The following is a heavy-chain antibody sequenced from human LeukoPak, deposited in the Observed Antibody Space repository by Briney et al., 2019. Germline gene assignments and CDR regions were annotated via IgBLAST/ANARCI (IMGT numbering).Heavy chain of an antibody. V-gene: IGHV1-69*05. CDR1: GGTFSSYA. CDR2: IIPIFGTA. J-gene: IGHJ5*02. Sequence: SVKVSCKASGGTFSSYAISWVRQAPGQGLEWMGGIIPIFGTANYAQKFQGRVTITTDESTSTAYMELSSLRSEDTAVYYCARVGGYYGSGSRNWFDPWGQGTLVTVSS. D-gene: IGHD3-10*01. CDR3: ARVGGYYGSGSRNWFDP.